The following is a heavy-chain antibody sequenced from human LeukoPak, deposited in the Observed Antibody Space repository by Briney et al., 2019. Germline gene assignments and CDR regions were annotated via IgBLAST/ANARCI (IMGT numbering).Heavy chain of an antibody. Sequence: AASVKVSCTASGFTFTSYDINWVRQATGQGLEWMGWMNPINGNTGYAQKFQGRVTMTRDTSTSTVYMELSSLRSEDTAVYYCARGPQTEGIAVAAYAYWGQGTLVTVSS. J-gene: IGHJ4*02. CDR3: ARGPQTEGIAVAAYAY. V-gene: IGHV1-8*01. CDR1: GFTFTSYD. CDR2: MNPINGNT. D-gene: IGHD6-19*01.